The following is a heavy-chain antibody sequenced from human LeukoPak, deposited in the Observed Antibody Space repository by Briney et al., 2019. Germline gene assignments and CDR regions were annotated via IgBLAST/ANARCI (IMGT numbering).Heavy chain of an antibody. V-gene: IGHV4-39*07. Sequence: SETLSLTCTVSGGSISGPYSYWGWIRQPPGKGLEWIGSLYNSGSTYSNPSLKSRAAISVDTSKNQFSLRLNSVTAADTAIYYCARGRRFLEWLIDVWGQGTLVTVSS. CDR2: LYNSGST. J-gene: IGHJ4*02. CDR1: GGSISGPYSY. D-gene: IGHD3-3*01. CDR3: ARGRRFLEWLIDV.